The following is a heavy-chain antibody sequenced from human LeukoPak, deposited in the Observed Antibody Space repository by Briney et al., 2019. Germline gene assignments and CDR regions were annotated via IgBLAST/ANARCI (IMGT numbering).Heavy chain of an antibody. CDR3: AKVVMDYYDSSGYLSPHHYFDY. V-gene: IGHV3-30*04. CDR1: GFTFSSYA. J-gene: IGHJ4*02. D-gene: IGHD3-22*01. CDR2: ISYDGSNK. Sequence: PGGSLRLSCAASGFTFSSYAMHWVRQAPGKGLGWVSVISYDGSNKYYADSVKGRFTISRDNSKNTLYLQMNSLRAEDTAVYYCAKVVMDYYDSSGYLSPHHYFDYWGQGTLVTVSS.